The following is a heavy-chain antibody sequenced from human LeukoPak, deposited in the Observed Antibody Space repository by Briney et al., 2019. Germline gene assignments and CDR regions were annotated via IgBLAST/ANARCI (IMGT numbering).Heavy chain of an antibody. V-gene: IGHV3-30*18. J-gene: IGHJ6*04. Sequence: GGSLRLSCATSGFTFSSYGMHWVRQVPGKGLEWVAVISYDAKSNYHVDPVKGRFTISRDNSKNTLYLQMNSLRAEDTAVYYCAKDGGNYYDTDDNYLMRSYKDVWGKGTTVTVSS. CDR2: ISYDAKSN. D-gene: IGHD3-22*01. CDR1: GFTFSSYG. CDR3: AKDGGNYYDTDDNYLMRSYKDV.